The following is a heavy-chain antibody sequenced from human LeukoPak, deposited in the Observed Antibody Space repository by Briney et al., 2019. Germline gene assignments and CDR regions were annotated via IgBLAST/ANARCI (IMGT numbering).Heavy chain of an antibody. CDR3: ARDVWNDGRYGRDV. Sequence: SSETLSLTCTVSGGSISSYYWSWIRQPPGKGLEWIGYIYYSGSTNYNPSLKSRVTISVDTSKNQFSLKLSSVTAADTAVYYCARDVWNDGRYGRDVWGQGTTVTVSS. CDR2: IYYSGST. J-gene: IGHJ6*02. D-gene: IGHD1-1*01. V-gene: IGHV4-59*01. CDR1: GGSISSYY.